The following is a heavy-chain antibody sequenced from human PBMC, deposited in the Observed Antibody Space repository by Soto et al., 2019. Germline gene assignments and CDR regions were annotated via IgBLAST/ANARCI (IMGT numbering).Heavy chain of an antibody. V-gene: IGHV1-69*12. CDR3: ARDRQHQVSEGYYFDY. J-gene: IGHJ4*02. D-gene: IGHD6-6*01. CDR2: IIPIFDTA. Sequence: QVQLVQSGAAVKKPGSSVKVSCKASGGTFSTYSISWVRQAPGQGLEWMGGIIPIFDTAIYAQKFQGRVTITADESTSPSYMDLSSLRSEDTAVYYCARDRQHQVSEGYYFDYWGQGTLVTVSS. CDR1: GGTFSTYS.